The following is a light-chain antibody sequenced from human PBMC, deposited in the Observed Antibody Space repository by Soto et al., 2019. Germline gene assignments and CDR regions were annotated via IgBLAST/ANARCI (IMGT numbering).Light chain of an antibody. V-gene: IGKV3-20*01. CDR2: GAS. CDR1: QSVSNNY. CDR3: QQYGSSGT. J-gene: IGKJ1*01. Sequence: EIVLTHSPGTLSLSPGERATLSCRASQSVSNNYLAWYQQKPGQAPRLLSYGASNRATGIPDRFSGSGSGTDFTLTISRLEPEDFAVYYCQQYGSSGTFGQGTMVDIK.